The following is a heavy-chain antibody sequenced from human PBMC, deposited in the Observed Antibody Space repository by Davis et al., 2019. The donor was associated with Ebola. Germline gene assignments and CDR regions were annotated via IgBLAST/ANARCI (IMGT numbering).Heavy chain of an antibody. V-gene: IGHV3-7*03. CDR1: DISFSSYW. J-gene: IGHJ4*02. CDR3: ASLCLGDFTALGC. D-gene: IGHD2/OR15-2a*01. CDR2: INRDGTTI. Sequence: GESLKISCAASDISFSSYWMSWVRQAPGKGLEWVASINRDGTTIHYVDSVQGRFTISRDNAKNSLYLQMNSLRAEDTAVYYCASLCLGDFTALGCWGQGTQVTVSS.